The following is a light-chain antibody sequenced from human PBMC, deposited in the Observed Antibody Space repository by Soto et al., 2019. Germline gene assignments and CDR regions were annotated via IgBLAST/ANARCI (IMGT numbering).Light chain of an antibody. CDR3: QQYNSYSLEA. J-gene: IGKJ1*01. Sequence: AIQFTQAPSSLSASVGDRVTIPCRESQGISSALAWYQQKPGKAPNLLIYDASNLESGVPSRFSGSGSGTEFTLTISSLQPDDFATYYCQQYNSYSLEAFGQGTKVDIK. V-gene: IGKV1-13*02. CDR1: QGISSA. CDR2: DAS.